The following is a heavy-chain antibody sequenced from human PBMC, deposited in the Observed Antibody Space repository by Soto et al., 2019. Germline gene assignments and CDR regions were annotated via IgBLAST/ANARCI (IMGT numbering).Heavy chain of an antibody. CDR3: ARDDDYGDNGLDY. CDR2: ILDDGSDK. V-gene: IGHV3-33*01. J-gene: IGHJ4*02. Sequence: QVQLVESGGGVVQPGRSLRLSCAASGFSFSSYGMHGVRQAPGKGLEWVAVILDDGSDKDYTDAVKGRFTISRDNSKNTLYLEMNSLRAEDTAVYYCARDDDYGDNGLDYWGQGTLVTVSS. CDR1: GFSFSSYG. D-gene: IGHD4-17*01.